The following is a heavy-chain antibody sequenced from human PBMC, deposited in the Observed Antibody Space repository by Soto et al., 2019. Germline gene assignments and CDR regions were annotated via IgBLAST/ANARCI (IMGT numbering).Heavy chain of an antibody. CDR3: ARGYFAGPYYYYGRDV. CDR2: INPNSGGT. V-gene: IGHV1-2*04. Sequence: GASVKVSCKASGYTFTGYYMHWVRQAPGQGLEWMGWINPNSGGTNYAQKFQGWVTMTRDTSISTAYMELSRLRSDDTAVYYCARGYFAGPYYYYGRDVGGKGTRVTVPS. D-gene: IGHD3-9*01. CDR1: GYTFTGYY. J-gene: IGHJ6*04.